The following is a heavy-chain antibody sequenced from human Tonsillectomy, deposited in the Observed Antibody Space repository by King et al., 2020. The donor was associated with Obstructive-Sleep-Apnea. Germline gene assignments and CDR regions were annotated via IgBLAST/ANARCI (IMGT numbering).Heavy chain of an antibody. J-gene: IGHJ4*02. CDR2: IYYIGST. CDR3: ARSEMITFGGVIVDPCDD. D-gene: IGHD3-16*02. V-gene: IGHV4-39*01. CDR1: GGSISSSSYY. Sequence: QLQESGPGLVKPSETLSLTCTVSGGSISSSSYYWGWLRQPPGKGLEWIVSIYYIGSTYYNPSLNSRVTISVDSSKNQFSLKLSSVTAADTAVYYCARSEMITFGGVIVDPCDDWGQGTLVTVSS.